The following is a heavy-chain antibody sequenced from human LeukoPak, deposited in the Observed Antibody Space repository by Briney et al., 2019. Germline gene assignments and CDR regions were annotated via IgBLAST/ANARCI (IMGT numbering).Heavy chain of an antibody. J-gene: IGHJ4*02. CDR2: ISYDGSNK. D-gene: IGHD3-3*01. CDR1: GFTFSSYA. Sequence: PGGSLRLSCAASGFTFSSYAMHWFRQAPGKGLEWVAVISYDGSNKYYADSVKGRFTISRDNSKNTLYLQMNSLRAGDTAVYYCARDGVASFDYWGQGTLVTVSS. CDR3: ARDGVASFDY. V-gene: IGHV3-30*04.